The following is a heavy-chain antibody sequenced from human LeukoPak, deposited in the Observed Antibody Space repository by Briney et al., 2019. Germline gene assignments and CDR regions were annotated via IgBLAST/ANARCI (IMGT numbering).Heavy chain of an antibody. CDR2: ISGSGGST. CDR1: GFTFSSYA. V-gene: IGHV3-23*01. Sequence: WGSLRLSCAASGFTFSSYAMSWVRQAPGKGLEWVSAISGSGGSTYYADSVKGRFTISRDNSKNTLYLQMNSLRAGDTAVYYCAKDTASRGAFDYWGQGTLVTVSS. J-gene: IGHJ4*02. D-gene: IGHD1-26*01. CDR3: AKDTASRGAFDY.